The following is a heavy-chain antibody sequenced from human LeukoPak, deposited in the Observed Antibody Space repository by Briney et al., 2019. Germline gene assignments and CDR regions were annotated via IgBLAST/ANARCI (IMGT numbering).Heavy chain of an antibody. Sequence: PSETLSFTCTVSGGSINSFYWSWIRQPAGKGLEWIGRINTRGGTIYNPSLQSRVTMSVDTSKNQFSLRLSSVTAADTAVYYCARSSPNGYWGQGTLVTVSS. CDR1: GGSINSFY. D-gene: IGHD6-13*01. CDR2: INTRGGT. V-gene: IGHV4-4*07. CDR3: ARSSPNGY. J-gene: IGHJ4*02.